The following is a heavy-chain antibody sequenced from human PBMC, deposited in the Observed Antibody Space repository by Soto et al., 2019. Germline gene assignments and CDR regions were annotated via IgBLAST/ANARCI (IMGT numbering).Heavy chain of an antibody. Sequence: ASVNVSCKASGYTFTSYGISWVLQAPGQGLEWMGWISAYNGNTNYAQKLQGRVTMTTDTSTSTAYMELRSLRSDDTAVYYCAREAGGGVLLWVGELLWPPALDYYYGMEVWGQGTTVTVSS. CDR1: GYTFTSYG. D-gene: IGHD3-10*01. V-gene: IGHV1-18*01. CDR2: ISAYNGNT. CDR3: AREAGGGVLLWVGELLWPPALDYYYGMEV. J-gene: IGHJ6*01.